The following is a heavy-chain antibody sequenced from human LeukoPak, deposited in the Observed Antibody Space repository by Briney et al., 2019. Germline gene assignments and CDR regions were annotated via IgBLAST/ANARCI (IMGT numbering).Heavy chain of an antibody. CDR2: INAGNGDT. J-gene: IGHJ4*02. CDR3: AREDTAFDY. D-gene: IGHD5-18*01. V-gene: IGHV1-3*01. Sequence: ASVKVSCKASGYTFTSYAMHWVRQAPGQRLEWMGWINAGNGDTKYSQRLQGRVTISRDTSASTAYMELSSLRSEDTAVHYCAREDTAFDYWGQGTLVTVSS. CDR1: GYTFTSYA.